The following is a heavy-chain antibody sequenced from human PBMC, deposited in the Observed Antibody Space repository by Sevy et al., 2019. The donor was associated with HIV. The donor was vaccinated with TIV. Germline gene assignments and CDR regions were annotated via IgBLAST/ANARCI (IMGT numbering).Heavy chain of an antibody. CDR1: GFTFNNYG. CDR3: ASGPYYDFWSGRY. Sequence: GGSLRLSCAASGFTFNNYGMHWVRQAPGKGLEWVALIWYDGSKKYYADYVKGRFAISRDNSTNTLYLQMNSLRPEDTAVYYCASGPYYDFWSGRYWGQGTLVTVSS. V-gene: IGHV3-33*08. D-gene: IGHD3-3*01. CDR2: IWYDGSKK. J-gene: IGHJ4*02.